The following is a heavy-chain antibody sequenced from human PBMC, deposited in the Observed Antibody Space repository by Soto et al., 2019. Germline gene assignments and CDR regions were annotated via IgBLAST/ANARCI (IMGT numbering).Heavy chain of an antibody. V-gene: IGHV3-48*03. CDR1: GFTFSGYE. J-gene: IGHJ6*02. D-gene: IGHD3-3*01. CDR3: ARECTVFGVIYQTHMNV. CDR2: ISGSGTTI. Sequence: PGGSLRLSCAASGFTFSGYEMNWVRQAPGKGLEWISYISGSGTTIYYADSVKGRFTISRDNAKKSLYLQMNSLRAEDTAVYYCARECTVFGVIYQTHMNVWGRGTTVTVSS.